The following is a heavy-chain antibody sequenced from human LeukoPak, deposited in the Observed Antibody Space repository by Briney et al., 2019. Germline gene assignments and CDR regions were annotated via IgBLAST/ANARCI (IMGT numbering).Heavy chain of an antibody. CDR3: ARDGMTGYYTDY. CDR1: GFSISTYS. CDR2: ISSTSSYI. V-gene: IGHV3-21*04. Sequence: PGGSLRLSCAASGFSISTYSMDWVRQAPGKGLEWVSSISSTSSYIYYADSVKGRFTISRDNAKNSLYLQMNSLRAEDTAVYYCARDGMTGYYTDYWGQGTLVTVSS. J-gene: IGHJ4*02. D-gene: IGHD3/OR15-3a*01.